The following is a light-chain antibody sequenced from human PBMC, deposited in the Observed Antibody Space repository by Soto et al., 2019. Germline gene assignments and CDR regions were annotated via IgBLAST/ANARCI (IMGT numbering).Light chain of an antibody. CDR2: GAS. CDR3: QQYEAVVT. J-gene: IGKJ1*01. V-gene: IGKV3-20*01. Sequence: SPATLSLSPGERATLSCRASQSLTNNYFAWYQQKPGRALRLLIDGASTRATGIPDRFSGRGSGTDFTLTISRLEPEDVAVYYCQQYEAVVTFSQGTKVDIK. CDR1: QSLTNNY.